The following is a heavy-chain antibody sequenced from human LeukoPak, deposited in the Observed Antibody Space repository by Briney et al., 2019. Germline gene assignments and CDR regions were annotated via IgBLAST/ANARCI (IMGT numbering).Heavy chain of an antibody. CDR2: INPSGGST. CDR1: GYTFTSYY. V-gene: IGHV1-46*01. Sequence: ASVKVSCKASGYTFTSYYMHWVRQAPGQGLEWMGIINPSGGSTSYAQKFQGRVTMTRDTSTSTVYMELSSLRSEDTAVYYCARAGRIAAAGTHDAFDIRGQGTMVTVSS. D-gene: IGHD6-13*01. CDR3: ARAGRIAAAGTHDAFDI. J-gene: IGHJ3*02.